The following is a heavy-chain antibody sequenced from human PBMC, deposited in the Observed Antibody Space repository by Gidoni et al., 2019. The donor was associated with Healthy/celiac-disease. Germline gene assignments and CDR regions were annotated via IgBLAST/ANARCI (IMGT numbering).Heavy chain of an antibody. J-gene: IGHJ6*02. CDR2: TRNKANSYTT. V-gene: IGHV3-72*01. Sequence: EVQLVESGGGLVQPGGSLRLSCAASGFTFSDHYMDWVRQAPGKGLEWVGRTRNKANSYTTEYAASVKGRFTISRDDSKNSLYLQMNSLKTEDTAVYYCAREPMSSRGPYYYYGMDVWGQGTTVTVSS. D-gene: IGHD5-12*01. CDR3: AREPMSSRGPYYYYGMDV. CDR1: GFTFSDHY.